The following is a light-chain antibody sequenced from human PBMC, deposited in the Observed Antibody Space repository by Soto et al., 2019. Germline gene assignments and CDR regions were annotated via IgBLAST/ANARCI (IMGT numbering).Light chain of an antibody. Sequence: EIVLTQSPDTLSLSPGERATLSCRASQSVHSNYLAWYQQKPGQAPRLLIYGASSRATGIPDRFSGSGSGTDVTLSISRLEPEDVAVSYCQLYGSSPRLTFGGGTKVEIK. CDR1: QSVHSNY. V-gene: IGKV3-20*01. CDR2: GAS. CDR3: QLYGSSPRLT. J-gene: IGKJ4*01.